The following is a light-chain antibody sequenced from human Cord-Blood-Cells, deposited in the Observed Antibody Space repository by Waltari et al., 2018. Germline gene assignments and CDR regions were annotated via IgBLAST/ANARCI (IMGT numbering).Light chain of an antibody. CDR1: QSISSY. V-gene: IGKV1-39*01. CDR3: QQSYSTTWT. Sequence: DIKMTQSPSSLSASVGYRVTITCRASQSISSYLNWYQQKPGKAPKLLIYAASSLQSGVPSRFSGSGSGTDFTLTISSLQPEDFATYYCQQSYSTTWTFGQGTKVEIK. J-gene: IGKJ1*01. CDR2: AAS.